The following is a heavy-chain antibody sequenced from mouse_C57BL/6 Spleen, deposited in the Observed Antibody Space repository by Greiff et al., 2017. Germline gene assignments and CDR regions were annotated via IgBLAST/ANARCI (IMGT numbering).Heavy chain of an antibody. CDR3: ARRGDSNPLAY. Sequence: VQLRQSGPELVKPGASVKIPFKPSGYTFTASTMDWGKQTHGKSLEWIGDINPNNGGTIYNQKFKGKATLTVDKSSSTAYMELRSLTSEDTAVYYCARRGDSNPLAYWGQGTLVTVSA. V-gene: IGHV1-18*01. D-gene: IGHD2-5*01. CDR1: GYTFTAST. CDR2: INPNNGGT. J-gene: IGHJ3*01.